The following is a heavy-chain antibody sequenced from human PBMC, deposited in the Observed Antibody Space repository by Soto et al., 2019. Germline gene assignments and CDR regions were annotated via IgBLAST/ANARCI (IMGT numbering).Heavy chain of an antibody. V-gene: IGHV3-30*04. CDR2: ISYDGSEK. J-gene: IGHJ4*02. D-gene: IGHD1-26*01. Sequence: QVQLVESGGGVVQPGRSLRLSCAPSGFTFSTFSMHWVRQAPGKGLEWVAHISYDGSEKDYADAVKGRFTISRDNSDTTLFMQMNIRTSEDTGVYYCARGPESGDFWGQGTLVTVPS. CDR3: ARGPESGDF. CDR1: GFTFSTFS.